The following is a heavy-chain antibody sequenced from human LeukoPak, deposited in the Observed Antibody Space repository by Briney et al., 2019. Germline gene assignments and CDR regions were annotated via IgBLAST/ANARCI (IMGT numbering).Heavy chain of an antibody. CDR1: GFTVSNNY. D-gene: IGHD1-14*01. V-gene: IGHV3-53*01. CDR3: ARDRKGR. Sequence: PGGSLRLSCAASGFTVSNNYMRWLRQAPGKGLEWVSSIYSGGATNYADSVKGRFTISRDNSKNTLYLQMNSLRPEDTAVYYCARDRKGRWGEGTLVTVSS. CDR2: IYSGGAT. J-gene: IGHJ4*02.